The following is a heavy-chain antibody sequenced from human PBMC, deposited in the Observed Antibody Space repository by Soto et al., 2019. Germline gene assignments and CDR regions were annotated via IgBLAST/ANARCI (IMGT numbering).Heavy chain of an antibody. CDR2: IDSDGSST. J-gene: IGHJ5*02. V-gene: IGHV3-74*01. Sequence: GGFLRLSCAASGFTFSDYWMNWVRQAPGKGLVWVSRIDSDGSSTGYADSVKGRFTISRDNAKNTLYLQMNSLRAEDTAVYYCAKSNWFDPWGQGSLVTVSS. CDR3: AKSNWFDP. CDR1: GFTFSDYW.